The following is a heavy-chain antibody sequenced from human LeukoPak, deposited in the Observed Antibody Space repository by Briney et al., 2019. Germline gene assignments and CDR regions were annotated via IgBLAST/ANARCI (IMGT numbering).Heavy chain of an antibody. J-gene: IGHJ4*02. CDR2: SNRRVSTT. CDR1: RFSFSRYE. Sequence: VGALRLSCAPSRFSFSRYEMNSVRQAPGKGLERVSNSNRRVSTTYYADSVRGRFTISRDNAKNSLYLQMNSLRAEDTAVYYCAREGHTTGWPPFDFWGQGTLVTVSS. CDR3: AREGHTTGWPPFDF. D-gene: IGHD2/OR15-2a*01. V-gene: IGHV3-48*03.